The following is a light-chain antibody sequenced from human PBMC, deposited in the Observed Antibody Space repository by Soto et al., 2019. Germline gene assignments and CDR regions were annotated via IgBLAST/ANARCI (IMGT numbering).Light chain of an antibody. CDR1: QSISRG. CDR2: KAS. Sequence: DIQMTQSPSTLSAFVGDRVTITCRASQSISRGLAWYQQKPGKAPKLLIYKASNLESGVPSRFSGSGSGTEFTLTISSLQPDDFATYYCQQYPGYTFGQGTTLEIK. V-gene: IGKV1-5*03. J-gene: IGKJ2*01. CDR3: QQYPGYT.